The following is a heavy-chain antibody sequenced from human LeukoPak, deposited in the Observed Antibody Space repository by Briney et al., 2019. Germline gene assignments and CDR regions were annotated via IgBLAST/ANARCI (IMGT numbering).Heavy chain of an antibody. V-gene: IGHV1-18*01. J-gene: IGHJ6*03. CDR3: ARDLVTSLYYYDSSGYTPHRRPPPTEYYMDV. CDR2: ISAYNGNT. CDR1: GGTFSSYA. D-gene: IGHD3-22*01. Sequence: GSSVKVSCKASGGTFSSYAISWVRQAPGQGLEWMGWISAYNGNTNYAQKLQGRVTMTTDTSTSTAYMELRSLRSDDTAVYYCARDLVTSLYYYDSSGYTPHRRPPPTEYYMDVWGKGTTVTVSS.